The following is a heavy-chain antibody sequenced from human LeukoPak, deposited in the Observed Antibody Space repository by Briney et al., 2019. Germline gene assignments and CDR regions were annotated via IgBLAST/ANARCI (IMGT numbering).Heavy chain of an antibody. CDR2: IYYSGST. J-gene: IGHJ5*02. CDR1: GGSISSYY. D-gene: IGHD3-3*01. V-gene: IGHV4-59*01. CDR3: ARVGEASLNDYDFWSGYYFWFDP. Sequence: SETLSLTCTVSGGSISSYYWSWIRQPPGKGLEWIGYIYYSGSTNYNPSLKSRVTISVDTSKNQFSLKLSSVTAADTAVYYCARVGEASLNDYDFWSGYYFWFDPWGQGTLVTVSS.